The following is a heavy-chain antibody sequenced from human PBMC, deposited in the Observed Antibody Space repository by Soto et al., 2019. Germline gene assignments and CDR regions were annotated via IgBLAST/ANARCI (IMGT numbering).Heavy chain of an antibody. CDR1: GFIFDDFA. J-gene: IGHJ1*01. V-gene: IGHV3-9*01. CDR3: VKDSGGWPRNFFEH. D-gene: IGHD2-15*01. CDR2: ISWNSAGV. Sequence: PGGSLRLSCTVTGFIFDDFAMHWVRQAPGKGLEWVSGISWNSAGVVYADSVKGRFTISRDNAEDSLYLHMNSLRPDDTAFYFCVKDSGGWPRNFFEHWGQGALVTVSS.